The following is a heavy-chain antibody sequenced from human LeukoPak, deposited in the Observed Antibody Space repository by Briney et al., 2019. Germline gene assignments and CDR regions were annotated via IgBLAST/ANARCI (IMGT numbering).Heavy chain of an antibody. D-gene: IGHD1-1*01. CDR2: IWYDGSQK. CDR3: ARDRQGTPGTFDI. J-gene: IGHJ3*02. CDR1: RLSFTSKG. V-gene: IGHV3-33*01. Sequence: GRSLSPACPLARLSFTSKGTHCVSQGPGKGLEWVAGIWYDGSQKYYADSVKGRFTISRDNSKNTLYLQMNSLRAEDTAVYYCARDRQGTPGTFDIWGQGTMVTVSP.